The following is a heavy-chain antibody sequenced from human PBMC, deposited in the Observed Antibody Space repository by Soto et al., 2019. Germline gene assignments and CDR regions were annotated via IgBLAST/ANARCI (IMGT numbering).Heavy chain of an antibody. CDR1: GCTFTDYG. V-gene: IGHV1-18*04. J-gene: IGHJ6*02. Sequence: QVQLVESGAEVKKPGASVKVSCKASGCTFTDYGISWVRQAPGQGLEWMGWISGYNGNTKYAQKFQGRVTMTTDTPTNTAYMELRSRRSDDTAVYYCARDREYYYDSSGNYYYHYGLDVWGQGTTVTVS. D-gene: IGHD3-22*01. CDR3: ARDREYYYDSSGNYYYHYGLDV. CDR2: ISGYNGNT.